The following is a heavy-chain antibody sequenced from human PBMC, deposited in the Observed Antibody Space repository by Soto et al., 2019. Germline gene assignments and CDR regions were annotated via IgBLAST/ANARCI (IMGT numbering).Heavy chain of an antibody. CDR3: ARNPTDSYGMDV. CDR2: IWYDGSNK. CDR1: GFTFSSYG. J-gene: IGHJ6*02. V-gene: IGHV3-33*01. Sequence: PGGSLRLSCAASGFTFSSYGMHWVRQAPGKGLEWVAVIWYDGSNKYYADSVKGRFTISRDNSKNTLYLQMNSLRAEDTAVYYCARNPTDSYGMDVWGQGTTVTVS.